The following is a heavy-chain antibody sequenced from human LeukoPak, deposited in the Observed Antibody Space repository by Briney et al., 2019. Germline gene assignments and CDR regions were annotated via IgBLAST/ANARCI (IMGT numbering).Heavy chain of an antibody. Sequence: ASVKVSCKASGYTFTSYAMHWVRQAPGQRLEWMGWINAGNGNTKYSQKFQGRVTITRDTSASTAYMELSSLRSEDTAVYYCASSPILLIGYGIWGQGPRVTVPS. CDR1: GYTFTSYA. J-gene: IGHJ4*02. D-gene: IGHD3-9*01. CDR2: INAGNGNT. CDR3: ASSPILLIGYGI. V-gene: IGHV1-3*01.